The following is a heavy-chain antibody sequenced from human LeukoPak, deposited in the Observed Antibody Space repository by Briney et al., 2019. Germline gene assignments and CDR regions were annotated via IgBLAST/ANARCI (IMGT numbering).Heavy chain of an antibody. CDR2: VDHTGST. J-gene: IGHJ5*02. D-gene: IGHD4/OR15-4a*01. CDR1: DDSITMYY. Sequence: SETLSLTCSVSDDSITMYYWTWIRQPPGKGLEWIGYVDHTGSTNFNPSLNGRVSISRDTTNNLFSLQLRSMTTADTGVYFCVRGPYGASISKWFDPWGQGTQVIVSP. CDR3: VRGPYGASISKWFDP. V-gene: IGHV4-59*01.